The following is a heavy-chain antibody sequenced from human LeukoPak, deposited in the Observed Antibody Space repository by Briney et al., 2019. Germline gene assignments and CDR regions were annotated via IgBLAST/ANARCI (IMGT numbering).Heavy chain of an antibody. CDR3: ARSLRYCSGGSCYWLYYFDY. Sequence: SVKVSCKASGGTFSSYAISWVRQAPGQGLEWMGRIIPIFGTANYAQKFQGRVTITTDESTSTAYMELSSLRSEDTAVYYCARSLRYCSGGSCYWLYYFDYWGQGTPVTVSS. CDR2: IIPIFGTA. V-gene: IGHV1-69*05. J-gene: IGHJ4*02. CDR1: GGTFSSYA. D-gene: IGHD2-15*01.